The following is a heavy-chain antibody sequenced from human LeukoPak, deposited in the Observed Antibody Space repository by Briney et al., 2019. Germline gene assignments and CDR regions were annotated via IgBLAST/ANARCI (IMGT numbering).Heavy chain of an antibody. D-gene: IGHD3-9*01. Sequence: GASVKVSCKVSGYTLTELSMHWVRQAPGKGLEWMGGFDPEDGETIYAQKFQGRVTMTEDTSTDTAYMELSSLRSEDTAVYYCATGSPTRAYDILYYFDYWDQGTLVTVSS. CDR1: GYTLTELS. CDR2: FDPEDGET. J-gene: IGHJ4*02. CDR3: ATGSPTRAYDILYYFDY. V-gene: IGHV1-24*01.